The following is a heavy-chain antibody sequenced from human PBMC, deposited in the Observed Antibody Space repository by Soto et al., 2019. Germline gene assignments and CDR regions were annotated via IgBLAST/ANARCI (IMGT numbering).Heavy chain of an antibody. D-gene: IGHD2-8*01. CDR3: ARGPYCTNGVCYPFDY. CDR1: GGSFSGYY. V-gene: IGHV4-34*01. J-gene: IGHJ4*02. Sequence: SETLSLTCAVYGGSFSGYYWSWIRQPPGKGLEWIGEINHSGSTNYNPSLKSRVTISVDTSKNQFSLRLSSVTAADTAVYYCARGPYCTNGVCYPFDYWGQGTLVTVSS. CDR2: INHSGST.